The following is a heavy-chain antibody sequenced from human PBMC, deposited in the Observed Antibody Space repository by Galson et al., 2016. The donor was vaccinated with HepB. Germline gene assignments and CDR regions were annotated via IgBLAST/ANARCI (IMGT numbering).Heavy chain of an antibody. D-gene: IGHD5-12*01. Sequence: SLRLSCAASGFTFSGSALHWVRQASGKGLEWVGRIRSKANRYATAYAASVKGRFTNSRDDSKNTASLQMYSLRTEDTAIYYCAINIVTTGYSYYGLDVWGRGTTVTVSS. CDR3: AINIVTTGYSYYGLDV. CDR1: GFTFSGSA. J-gene: IGHJ6*02. CDR2: IRSKANRYAT. V-gene: IGHV3-73*01.